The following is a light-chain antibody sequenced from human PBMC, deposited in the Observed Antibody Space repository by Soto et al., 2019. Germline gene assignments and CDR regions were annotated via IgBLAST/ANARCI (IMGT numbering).Light chain of an antibody. V-gene: IGLV2-14*03. CDR2: DVS. CDR1: RTDGGGDNY. Sequence: ALSQPASVAWAPGQAITISFTGNRTDGGGDNYVSWYQQYPGKGPKLIIYDVSSRASGGSDRFSGSKAGNTASLTISGLHAADDADYYCNSYTTATTLRGVFGAGTKGTVL. CDR3: NSYTTATTLRGV. J-gene: IGLJ1*01.